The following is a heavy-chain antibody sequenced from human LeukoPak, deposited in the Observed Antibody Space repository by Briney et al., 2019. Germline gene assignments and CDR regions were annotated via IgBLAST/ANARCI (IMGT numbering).Heavy chain of an antibody. CDR1: GFTFSSYS. CDR2: ISSSSSYI. Sequence: GGSLRLSCAACGFTFSSYSMNWVRQAPGKGLEWVSSISSSSSYIYYADSVKGRFTISRDNAKNSLYLQMNSLRAEDTAVYYCARDVSPDYYDSSGYSLPDYWGQGTLVTVSS. J-gene: IGHJ4*02. D-gene: IGHD3-22*01. V-gene: IGHV3-21*01. CDR3: ARDVSPDYYDSSGYSLPDY.